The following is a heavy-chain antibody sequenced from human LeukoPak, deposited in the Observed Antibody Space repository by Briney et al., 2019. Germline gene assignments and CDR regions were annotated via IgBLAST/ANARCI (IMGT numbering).Heavy chain of an antibody. CDR1: GGTLSSYA. Sequence: VASVKVSCKASGGTLSSYAISWVRQAPGQGLEWMGGIIPILGTTNYAQRFQGRVTITTDESTSTAYMELSSLRSEDTAVYYCARSGVGIAAAGFEYRGQGTLATVPS. D-gene: IGHD6-13*01. CDR2: IIPILGTT. J-gene: IGHJ4*02. CDR3: ARSGVGIAAAGFEY. V-gene: IGHV1-69*05.